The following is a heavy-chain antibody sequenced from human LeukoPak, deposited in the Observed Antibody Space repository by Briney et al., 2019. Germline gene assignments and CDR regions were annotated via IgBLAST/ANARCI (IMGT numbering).Heavy chain of an antibody. CDR3: ARDSTQPGPVVVAATYAGFDY. CDR2: INWNGGST. CDR1: GFTFDDYG. J-gene: IGHJ4*02. Sequence: GGSLRLSCAASGFTFDDYGMSWVRQAPGKGLEWVSGINWNGGSTGYADSVKGRFTISRDNAKNSLYLQMNNLRAEDTTLYYCARDSTQPGPVVVAATYAGFDYWGQGTLVTVSS. V-gene: IGHV3-20*04. D-gene: IGHD2-15*01.